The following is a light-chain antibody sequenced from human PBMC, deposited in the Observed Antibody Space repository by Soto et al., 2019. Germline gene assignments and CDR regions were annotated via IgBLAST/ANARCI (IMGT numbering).Light chain of an antibody. V-gene: IGKV3-11*01. Sequence: EIVMTQSPATLSVSPGERATLSCRASQSVSSNLAWYQQKPGQAPRLLIYDASKRVTGIPARFSGSGSGTDFTLTISSLEPEDFAVYYCQQRSNWPRGTFGQGTKVDIK. CDR1: QSVSSN. CDR2: DAS. J-gene: IGKJ1*01. CDR3: QQRSNWPRGT.